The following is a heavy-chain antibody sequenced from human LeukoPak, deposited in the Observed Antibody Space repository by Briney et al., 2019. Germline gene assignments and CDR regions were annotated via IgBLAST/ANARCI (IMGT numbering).Heavy chain of an antibody. CDR3: ASVLGVGATDYFDY. Sequence: GGSLRLSCAASGFTFSNYWMSWVRQAPGKGLEWVANMNQDGSEKYYVDSAKGRLTISRDNAKNSLYLQMNSLRAEDTAVYYCASVLGVGATDYFDYWGLGTLVTVSS. V-gene: IGHV3-7*01. CDR2: MNQDGSEK. J-gene: IGHJ4*02. D-gene: IGHD1-26*01. CDR1: GFTFSNYW.